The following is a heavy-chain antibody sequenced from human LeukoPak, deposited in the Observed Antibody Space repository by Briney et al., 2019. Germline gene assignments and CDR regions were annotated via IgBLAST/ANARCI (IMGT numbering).Heavy chain of an antibody. V-gene: IGHV4-4*07. Sequence: SETLSLTCTVSGGSISSYYWSWIRQPAGKGLEWIGRIYTSGSTYYNPSLNSRVTMSVDTSKNQFSLKMPSVTAADTAVYYCARLSKGRYFDYIFDHWGQGTLVTVSS. J-gene: IGHJ4*02. CDR3: ARLSKGRYFDYIFDH. D-gene: IGHD3-9*01. CDR1: GGSISSYY. CDR2: IYTSGST.